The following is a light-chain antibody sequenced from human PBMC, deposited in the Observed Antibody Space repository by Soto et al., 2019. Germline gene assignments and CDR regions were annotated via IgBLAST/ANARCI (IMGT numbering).Light chain of an antibody. CDR2: EVS. CDR3: SSYSSGSTHVI. Sequence: QSALTQPASVSGSPGQSITISCTGTSSDVGGYNYVSWYQHHPRKAPKLLIYEVSNRPSGVSNRFSGSKSGNTASLTISGLQAEDETDYYCSSYSSGSTHVIFGGGTKLTVL. CDR1: SSDVGGYNY. J-gene: IGLJ2*01. V-gene: IGLV2-14*01.